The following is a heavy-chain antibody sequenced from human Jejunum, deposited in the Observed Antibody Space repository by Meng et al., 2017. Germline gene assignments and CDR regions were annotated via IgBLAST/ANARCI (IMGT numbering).Heavy chain of an antibody. V-gene: IGHV3-23*01. D-gene: IGHD3-16*01. CDR1: GFTFSSSS. Sequence: GGPLRLSCAASGFTFSSSSMSWVRQAPGKGLEWVSTFTGTTTSTYYADSVKGRFTISRDNSKNTLYLQMNSLRAEDTAVYYCAKLTSLWGQGTLVTVSS. J-gene: IGHJ4*02. CDR3: AKLTSL. CDR2: FTGTTTST.